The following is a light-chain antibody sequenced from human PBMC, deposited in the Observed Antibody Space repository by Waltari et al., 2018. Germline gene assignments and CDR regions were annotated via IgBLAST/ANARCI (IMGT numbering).Light chain of an antibody. CDR2: GAS. Sequence: EIVMTQSPATLPVSPGERATLSCRASQSVGSNLAWYQQKPGQAPRLLIYGASTRATGIPARFSGSGSGTEFTLTISSLQSEDFAVYYCQQYNNWPPHTFGGGTKVEIK. CDR3: QQYNNWPPHT. V-gene: IGKV3-15*01. J-gene: IGKJ4*01. CDR1: QSVGSN.